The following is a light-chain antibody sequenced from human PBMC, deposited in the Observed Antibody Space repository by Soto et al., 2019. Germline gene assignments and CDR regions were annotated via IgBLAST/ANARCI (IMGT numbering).Light chain of an antibody. CDR2: SNN. J-gene: IGLJ2*01. V-gene: IGLV1-44*01. CDR1: SSNIGSNT. CDR3: CSYAGASTFVI. Sequence: QSVLTQPPSASGTPGQRVTISCSGSSSNIGSNTVNWYQQLPGTAPKLLIYSNNQRPSGVPDRFSGSKSGTSASLAISGLQSEDEADYYCCSYAGASTFVIFGGGTQLTVL.